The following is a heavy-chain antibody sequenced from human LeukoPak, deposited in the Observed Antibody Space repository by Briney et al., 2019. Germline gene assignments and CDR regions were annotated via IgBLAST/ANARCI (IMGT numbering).Heavy chain of an antibody. CDR1: GGSISSSSYY. J-gene: IGHJ4*02. CDR3: ARDRNYYDSSGYYFAN. Sequence: PSETLSLTCTVSGGSISSSSYYWGWIRQPPGKGLEWIGSIYYSGSTYYNPSLKSRVTISVDTSKNQFSLKLNSVTAADTAVYYCARDRNYYDSSGYYFANWGQGTLVTVSS. D-gene: IGHD3-22*01. V-gene: IGHV4-39*07. CDR2: IYYSGST.